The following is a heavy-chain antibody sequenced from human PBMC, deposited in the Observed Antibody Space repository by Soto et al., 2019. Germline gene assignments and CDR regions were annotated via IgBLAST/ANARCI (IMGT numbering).Heavy chain of an antibody. V-gene: IGHV1-46*01. CDR2: INPSGSST. D-gene: IGHD6-6*01. J-gene: IGHJ6*02. CDR3: AREAYGSSPLRRYYGMDV. CDR1: GYTFTSYY. Sequence: ASVKVSCKASGYTFTSYYMHWVRQAPGQGLEWMGIINPSGSSTSYAQKFQGRVTMTRDTSTSTVYMELSSLRSEDTAVYYCAREAYGSSPLRRYYGMDVWGQGTTVTVSS.